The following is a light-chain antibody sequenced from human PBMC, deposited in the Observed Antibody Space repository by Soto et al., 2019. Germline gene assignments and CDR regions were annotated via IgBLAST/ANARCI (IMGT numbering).Light chain of an antibody. CDR3: QHYNSYPIT. CDR1: QGISSY. Sequence: QSPSSLSASTGYRVAITCRASQGISSYLAWYQQKPGKAPKLLIYAASTLQSGVPSRFSGSGSGTDFTLTISCLQSEDFATYYCQHYNSYPITFGQGTRLEI. J-gene: IGKJ5*01. V-gene: IGKV1-8*01. CDR2: AAS.